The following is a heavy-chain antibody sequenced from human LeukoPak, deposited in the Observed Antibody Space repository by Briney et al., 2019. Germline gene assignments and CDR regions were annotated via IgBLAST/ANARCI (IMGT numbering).Heavy chain of an antibody. CDR2: ISYDGSNK. CDR3: ARVFGGYCSSTSYCALDC. CDR1: GFTFSSYA. V-gene: IGHV3-30-3*01. Sequence: GGSLRLSCAASGFTFSSYAMNWVRQAPGKGLEWVAVISYDGSNKYYADSVKGRFTISRDNAKNSLYLQMNSLRAEDTAVYYCARVFGGYCSSTSYCALDCWGQGTLVTVSS. J-gene: IGHJ4*02. D-gene: IGHD2-2*01.